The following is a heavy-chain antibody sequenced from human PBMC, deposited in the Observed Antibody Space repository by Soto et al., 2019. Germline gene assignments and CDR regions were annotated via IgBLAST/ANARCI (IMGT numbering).Heavy chain of an antibody. CDR1: GFAFSTYA. Sequence: PGGSLRLSCAASGFAFSTYAMSWVRQAPGKGLEWVSAISSGGTDTYYADSVKGRFTISRDNSKNTLFLHMNSLRADDTAVYFCVRGGDGPVVVVPVFDYWGQGTPVTVSS. CDR2: ISSGGTDT. V-gene: IGHV3-23*01. CDR3: VRGGDGPVVVVPVFDY. D-gene: IGHD2-15*01. J-gene: IGHJ4*02.